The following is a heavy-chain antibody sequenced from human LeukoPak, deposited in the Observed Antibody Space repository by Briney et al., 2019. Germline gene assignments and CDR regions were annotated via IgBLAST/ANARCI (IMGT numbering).Heavy chain of an antibody. J-gene: IGHJ4*02. CDR1: GFTFSNYG. Sequence: GGSLRLSCAASGFTFSNYGMHWVRQAPGKGLEWVAVIWYDGSKKYYADSVKGRLTISRDSSKNTLYLEMNSLRAEDTAVYFCARVNGELLDYWGQGTLVTVSS. CDR3: ARVNGELLDY. V-gene: IGHV3-33*01. D-gene: IGHD1-26*01. CDR2: IWYDGSKK.